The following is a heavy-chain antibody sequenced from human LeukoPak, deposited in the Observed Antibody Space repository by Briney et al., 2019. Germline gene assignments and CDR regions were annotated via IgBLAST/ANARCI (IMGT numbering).Heavy chain of an antibody. CDR1: GFTFSSYW. CDR2: IKQDGSQK. D-gene: IGHD5-18*01. CDR3: AKGGGYSYGTAFCDI. V-gene: IGHV3-7*01. J-gene: IGHJ3*02. Sequence: GGSLRLSCAASGFTFSSYWMSWVRQAPGKGLEWVANIKQDGSQKYYVDSVKGRFSISRDNAKNSLYLQMNSLRAEDTAVYYCAKGGGYSYGTAFCDIWGQGTMVTVSS.